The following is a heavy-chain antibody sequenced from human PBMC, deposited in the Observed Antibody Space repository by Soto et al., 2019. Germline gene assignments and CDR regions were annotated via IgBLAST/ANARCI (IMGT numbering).Heavy chain of an antibody. J-gene: IGHJ5*02. V-gene: IGHV5-51*01. D-gene: IGHD3-10*01. CDR1: GYSFTSYW. Sequence: LGESLKISCQGSGYSFTSYWIGWVRQMPGKGLEWMGIIYPGDSDPRYSPSFQGQVTISADNSISTAYLQWSSLRASDTAIYYCARTNGAGSYYNHWGQGTLVTVSS. CDR3: ARTNGAGSYYNH. CDR2: IYPGDSDP.